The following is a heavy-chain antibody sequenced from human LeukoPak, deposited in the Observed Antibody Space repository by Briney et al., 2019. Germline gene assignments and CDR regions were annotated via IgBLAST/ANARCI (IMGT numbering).Heavy chain of an antibody. D-gene: IGHD2-2*01. Sequence: PGRSLRLSCAASGFTFDDYAMHWVRHAPGKGLEWVSGISWNSGSIGYADSGKGRFTISRDNAKNSLYLQMSSLRAEDTALYYCAKDYCSSTSCYDGWFDPWGQGTLVTVSS. CDR3: AKDYCSSTSCYDGWFDP. CDR1: GFTFDDYA. CDR2: ISWNSGSI. J-gene: IGHJ5*02. V-gene: IGHV3-9*01.